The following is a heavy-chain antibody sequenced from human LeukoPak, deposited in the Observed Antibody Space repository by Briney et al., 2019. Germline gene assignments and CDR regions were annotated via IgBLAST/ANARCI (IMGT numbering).Heavy chain of an antibody. J-gene: IGHJ5*02. CDR3: AKDRHAPGRYCSSAICFPFDI. Sequence: ASVKVSCKGSGYTFTSYDINWVRQATGQGLEWMGWINPNSGDTGYAQKFQGRVTLTRNTPLSTAYMELSSLRSEDTAVYYCAKDRHAPGRYCSSAICFPFDIWGQGTLITVSS. V-gene: IGHV1-8*01. D-gene: IGHD2-2*01. CDR2: INPNSGDT. CDR1: GYTFTSYD.